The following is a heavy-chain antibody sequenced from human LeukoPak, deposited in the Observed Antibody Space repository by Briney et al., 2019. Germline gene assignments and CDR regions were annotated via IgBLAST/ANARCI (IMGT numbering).Heavy chain of an antibody. J-gene: IGHJ6*02. CDR2: INPSGGST. CDR1: GYTFTSYY. V-gene: IGHV1-46*01. CDR3: ARERAVRRFLEWLLRYGMDV. D-gene: IGHD3-3*01. Sequence: ASVNVSCTASGYTFTSYYMHWVRQAPGQGLEWMGIINPSGGSTSYAQKFQGRVTMTRDTSTSTVYMELSSLRSEDTALYYCARERAVRRFLEWLLRYGMDVWGQGTTVTVSS.